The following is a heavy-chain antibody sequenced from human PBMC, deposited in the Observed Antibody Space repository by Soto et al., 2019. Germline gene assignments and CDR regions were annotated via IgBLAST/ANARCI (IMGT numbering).Heavy chain of an antibody. D-gene: IGHD3-9*01. CDR2: IGNAPSYL. CDR1: GFSFSRHS. V-gene: IGHV3-21*06. CDR3: AREQGLLRYGDSGY. Sequence: EVPLVESGGGLVKPGGSLRLSCEASGFSFSRHSMNWVRQAPGKGLEWVSSIGNAPSYLYYAGSVKGRFTISRDNARNSLYLQLNGVRVEESGVYYCAREQGLLRYGDSGYWGRGTAVSVSS. J-gene: IGHJ4*02.